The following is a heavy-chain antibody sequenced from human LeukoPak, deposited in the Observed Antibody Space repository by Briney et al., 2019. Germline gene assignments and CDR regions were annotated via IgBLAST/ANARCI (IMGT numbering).Heavy chain of an antibody. D-gene: IGHD5-18*01. CDR1: GFTVSSNY. CDR2: IYSGGST. J-gene: IGHJ4*02. V-gene: IGHV3-66*01. CDR3: ARWDTAMVAFDY. Sequence: GGSLRLSCAASGFTVSSNYMSWVRQAPGKGLEWVSVIYSGGSTYYADSVKGRFSISRDNSKNTLYLQMNSLRAEDTAVYYCARWDTAMVAFDYWGQGTLVTVSS.